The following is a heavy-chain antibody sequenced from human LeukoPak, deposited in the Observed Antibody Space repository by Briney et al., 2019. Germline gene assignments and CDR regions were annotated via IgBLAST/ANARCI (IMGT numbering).Heavy chain of an antibody. D-gene: IGHD1-1*01. J-gene: IGHJ6*03. CDR2: ISAFNGNT. CDR3: ARDLERYPISGNDGYYYYYCMDV. CDR1: GYTFSNYG. V-gene: IGHV1-18*01. Sequence: ASVKVSCKTSGYTFSNYGISWVRQAPGRGLEWVGWISAFNGNTNYAPKLQDRVTLTTDTSTSTAYMELRSLRSDDTAVYFCARDLERYPISGNDGYYYYYCMDVWGKGTTVTVSS.